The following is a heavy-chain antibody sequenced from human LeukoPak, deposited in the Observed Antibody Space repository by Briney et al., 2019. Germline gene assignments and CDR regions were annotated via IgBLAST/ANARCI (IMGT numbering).Heavy chain of an antibody. V-gene: IGHV4-61*02. Sequence: TSETLSLTCTVSGGSISSGSYYWSWIRQPAGKGLEWIGRIYTSGSTNYNPSLKSRVTISVDTSKNQFSLKLSPVTPADTAVYYCARAYDSSGIDYWGQGTLVTVSS. CDR2: IYTSGST. CDR1: GGSISSGSYY. CDR3: ARAYDSSGIDY. D-gene: IGHD3-22*01. J-gene: IGHJ4*02.